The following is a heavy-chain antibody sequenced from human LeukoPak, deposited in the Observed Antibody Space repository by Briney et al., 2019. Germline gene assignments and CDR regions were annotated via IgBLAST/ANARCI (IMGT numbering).Heavy chain of an antibody. D-gene: IGHD6-13*01. CDR3: ARDTFSSSWYGFGY. J-gene: IGHJ4*02. V-gene: IGHV1-18*01. CDR1: GYTFTSYG. CDR2: ISAYNGNT. Sequence: ASVKVSCKASGYTFTSYGISWVRQAPGQGLEWMGWISAYNGNTNYAQKLQGRVTMTTDTSTSTAYMELRSLGSDDTAVYYCARDTFSSSWYGFGYWGQGTLVTVSS.